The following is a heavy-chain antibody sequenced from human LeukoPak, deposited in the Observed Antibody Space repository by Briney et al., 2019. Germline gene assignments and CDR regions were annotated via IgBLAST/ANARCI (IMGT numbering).Heavy chain of an antibody. Sequence: GGSLRLSCAASGFSVSRKYMSWVRQAPGKGLEWVSVMYSGGSRYYADSVKGRFTISRDNSKNTLFLEMNSLRAEDTAVYYCARDPQFSGAGSYFDSWGQGVVGTVSS. V-gene: IGHV3-66*01. CDR3: ARDPQFSGAGSYFDS. J-gene: IGHJ4*02. D-gene: IGHD3-10*01. CDR2: MYSGGSR. CDR1: GFSVSRKY.